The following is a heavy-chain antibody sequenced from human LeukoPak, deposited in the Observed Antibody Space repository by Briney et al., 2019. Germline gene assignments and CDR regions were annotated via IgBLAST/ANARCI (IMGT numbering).Heavy chain of an antibody. Sequence: GRSLRLSCAASGFTFSSYGMHWVRQAPGKGLEWVAVISYDGSSKYYADSVKGRFTISRDNSKNTLYLQMNSLRAEDTAVYYCAKDGSFDYWGQGTLVTVSS. CDR1: GFTFSSYG. V-gene: IGHV3-30*18. J-gene: IGHJ4*02. D-gene: IGHD2-2*03. CDR2: ISYDGSSK. CDR3: AKDGSFDY.